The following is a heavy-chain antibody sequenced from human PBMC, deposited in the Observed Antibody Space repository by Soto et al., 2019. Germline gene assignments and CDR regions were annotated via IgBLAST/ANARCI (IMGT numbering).Heavy chain of an antibody. D-gene: IGHD3-10*01. V-gene: IGHV1-69*12. CDR2: IIPIFGTA. J-gene: IGHJ6*02. CDR3: AREGGSGNYRYYAMDV. Sequence: QVQLVQSGAEVKKPGSSVKVSCKASEGTFSSYVISWVHKAPGQGLEWLGGIIPIFGTANYAQKFQGRVTITADESTSTAYMELSSLRSEDTAVYYCAREGGSGNYRYYAMDVWGQGTTVTVSS. CDR1: EGTFSSYV.